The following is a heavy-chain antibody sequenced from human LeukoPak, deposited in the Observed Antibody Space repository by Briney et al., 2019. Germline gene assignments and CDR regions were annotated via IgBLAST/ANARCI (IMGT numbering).Heavy chain of an antibody. D-gene: IGHD3-22*01. CDR3: ARGNRYYYDFSGYPIRA. J-gene: IGHJ5*02. Sequence: ASVKVSCKASGYTFTSYYMHWVRQAPGQGLEWMGRIIPILGIANYAQKFQGRVTITADMSTSAASMELSSLTSEDTAVYYCARGNRYYYDFSGYPIRAWGQGTLVTVSS. CDR2: IIPILGIA. CDR1: GYTFTSYY. V-gene: IGHV1-69*04.